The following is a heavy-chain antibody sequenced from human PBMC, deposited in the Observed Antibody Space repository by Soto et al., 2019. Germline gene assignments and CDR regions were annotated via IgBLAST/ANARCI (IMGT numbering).Heavy chain of an antibody. J-gene: IGHJ6*02. CDR2: FSSKGGTT. CDR3: VKEMPPAAIGSLYYYYGMDV. CDR1: GFSFSNYA. Sequence: GGSLRLSCSASGFSFSNYAMHWVRQAPGKGLQYVSGFSSKGGTTYYADSVKGRFTISRDNSKNTLYLQMSSLRPEDTAVYYCVKEMPPAAIGSLYYYYGMDVWGQGTTVTVSS. V-gene: IGHV3-64D*06. D-gene: IGHD2-2*01.